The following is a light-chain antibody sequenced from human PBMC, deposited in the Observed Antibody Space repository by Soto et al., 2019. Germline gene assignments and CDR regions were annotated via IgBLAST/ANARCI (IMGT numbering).Light chain of an antibody. V-gene: IGKV3-20*01. J-gene: IGKJ2*01. CDR1: QSVSSIY. CDR2: GAS. Sequence: EIVLTQSPGTLSLSPGERATLSYRASQSVSSIYLAWYQQQPGQAPRLLIYGASSRATGIPDRFSGSGSGTDFTLTISRLEPEDFAVYYCQQYGRSPPVTFGQGTKLEIK. CDR3: QQYGRSPPVT.